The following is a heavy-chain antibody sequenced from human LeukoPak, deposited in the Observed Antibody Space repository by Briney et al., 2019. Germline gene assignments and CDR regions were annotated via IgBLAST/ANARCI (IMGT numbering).Heavy chain of an antibody. Sequence: GGSLRLSCAASGLTFSSFAMHWVRQAPGKGLEWVASISFDGDNQYYADSVKGRFTISRDNSKNTLSLQMNSLRPEDTAAYYCARSYCDSEKCYDEGYLDNWGQGSLVTASS. CDR1: GLTFSSFA. D-gene: IGHD2-21*01. CDR2: ISFDGDNQ. CDR3: ARSYCDSEKCYDEGYLDN. J-gene: IGHJ4*02. V-gene: IGHV3-30*04.